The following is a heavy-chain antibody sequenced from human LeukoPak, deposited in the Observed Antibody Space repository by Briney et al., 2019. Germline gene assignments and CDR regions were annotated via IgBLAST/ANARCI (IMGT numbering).Heavy chain of an antibody. Sequence: GGSLRLSCAASGFTFSSYGMHWVRQAPGKGLEWVAFIWYDGSNKYYADSVKGRFTISRDNSKNTLYLQMNSLRAEDTAVYYCAKDHSGSPGAFDIWGQGTMVTVSS. CDR3: AKDHSGSPGAFDI. D-gene: IGHD2-15*01. J-gene: IGHJ3*02. V-gene: IGHV3-30*02. CDR1: GFTFSSYG. CDR2: IWYDGSNK.